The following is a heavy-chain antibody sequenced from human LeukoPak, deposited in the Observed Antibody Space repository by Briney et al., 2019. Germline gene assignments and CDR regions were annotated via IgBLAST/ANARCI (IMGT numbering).Heavy chain of an antibody. CDR2: IKQDGIEK. CDR1: GFTFSSYG. J-gene: IGHJ6*02. V-gene: IGHV3-7*01. D-gene: IGHD6-13*01. Sequence: GRSLRLSCAASGFTFSSYGMHWVRQAPGKGLECVANIKQDGIEKYYLDSVKGRFTISRDNAKNSVYLQMNSLRVEDTAVYYCARARSIAAAGAPYYYYGMDVWGQGTTVTVSS. CDR3: ARARSIAAAGAPYYYYGMDV.